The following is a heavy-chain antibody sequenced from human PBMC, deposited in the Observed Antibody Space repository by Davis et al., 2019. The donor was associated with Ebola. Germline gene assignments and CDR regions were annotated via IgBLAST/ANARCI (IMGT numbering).Heavy chain of an antibody. CDR1: GFNFRTYA. CDR3: SKDGMGGY. Sequence: GGSLRLSCAGSGFNFRTYAMAWIRQTPGKGLEWVSVVYGSGNRPYYADSVKGRFTISRDNSKTTLYLHMNSLRAEDTAVYYCSKDGMGGYWGQGTLVTVSS. CDR2: VYGSGNRP. D-gene: IGHD3-16*01. V-gene: IGHV3-23*01. J-gene: IGHJ4*02.